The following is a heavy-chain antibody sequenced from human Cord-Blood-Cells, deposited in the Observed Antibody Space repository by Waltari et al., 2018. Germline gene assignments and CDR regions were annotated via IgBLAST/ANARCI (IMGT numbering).Heavy chain of an antibody. V-gene: IGHV4-39*01. CDR1: GGSISSSSYY. CDR3: ARQGLYYDILTGYYPFDY. CDR2: IYYSGST. J-gene: IGHJ4*02. D-gene: IGHD3-9*01. Sequence: QLQLQESGPGLVKPSETLSLTCTVSGGSISSSSYYWGWIRQPPGKGLEWIGSIYYSGSTYYHPSLKSRVTISVDTSKNQFSLKLSSVTAADTAVYYCARQGLYYDILTGYYPFDYWGQGTLVTVSS.